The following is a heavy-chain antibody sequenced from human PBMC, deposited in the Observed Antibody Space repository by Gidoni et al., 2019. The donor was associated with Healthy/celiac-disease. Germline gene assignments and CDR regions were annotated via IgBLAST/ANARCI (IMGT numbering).Heavy chain of an antibody. CDR3: ARHIFQSVTTVVRPYNWFDP. CDR2: IYYSGST. D-gene: IGHD4-17*01. J-gene: IGHJ5*02. V-gene: IGHV4-39*01. Sequence: QLQLQESGPGLVKPSETLSLTCTVSGGSIRSSSYYWGWIRQPPGKGLEWIGSIYYSGSTYYNPSLKSRVTISVDTSKNQFSLKLSSVTAADTAVYYCARHIFQSVTTVVRPYNWFDPWGQGTLVTVSS. CDR1: GGSIRSSSYY.